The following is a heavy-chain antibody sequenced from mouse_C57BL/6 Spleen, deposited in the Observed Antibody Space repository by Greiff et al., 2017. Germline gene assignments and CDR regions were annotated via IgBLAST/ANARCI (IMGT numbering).Heavy chain of an antibody. J-gene: IGHJ3*01. Sequence: EVQLQQSGAELVRPGASVKLSCTASGFNIKDDYMHWVKQRPEQGLEWIGWIDPENGDTEYASKFQGKATITADTSSNTAYLQLSSLTSEDTAVYYCTTGDGPYWGQGTLVTVSA. CDR1: GFNIKDDY. V-gene: IGHV14-4*01. CDR2: IDPENGDT. D-gene: IGHD2-3*01. CDR3: TTGDGPY.